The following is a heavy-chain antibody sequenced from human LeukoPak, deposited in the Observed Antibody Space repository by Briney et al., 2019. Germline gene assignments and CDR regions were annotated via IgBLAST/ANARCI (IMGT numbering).Heavy chain of an antibody. CDR1: GGSIRSSYYY. D-gene: IGHD4-17*01. V-gene: IGHV4-39*07. CDR3: ARVYGDYNWGYYYYYGMDV. J-gene: IGHJ6*02. Sequence: SETLCLTCTVSGGSIRSSYYYWGWIRQPPGKGLEWIGEINHSGSTNYNPSLKSRVTISVDTSKNQFSLKLSSVTAADTAVYYCARVYGDYNWGYYYYYGMDVWGQGTTVTVSS. CDR2: INHSGST.